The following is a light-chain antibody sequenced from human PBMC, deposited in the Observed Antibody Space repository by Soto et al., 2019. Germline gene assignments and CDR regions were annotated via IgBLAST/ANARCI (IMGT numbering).Light chain of an antibody. CDR1: QRVASSY. Sequence: EIALTQSAGALSLSPGERATLSCRASQRVASSYLAWYQHKPDQAPRLLIYGASGRATGTPDRFSGSGSGTDFSLTISRLEPEDFAVYYCQQYNSWPPITFGQGTRLEIK. CDR2: GAS. CDR3: QQYNSWPPIT. V-gene: IGKV3-20*01. J-gene: IGKJ5*01.